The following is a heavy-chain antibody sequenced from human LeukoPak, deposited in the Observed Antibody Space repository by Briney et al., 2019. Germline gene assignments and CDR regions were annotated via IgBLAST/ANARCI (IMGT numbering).Heavy chain of an antibody. CDR2: IYYSGST. J-gene: IGHJ3*02. Sequence: SETLSLTCTVSGGSISSSYWSWIRQHPGKGLEWIGYIYYSGSTYYNPSLKSRVTISVDTSKNQFSLKLSSVTAADTAVYYCARDSYYYDSSGYPDAFDIWGQGTMVTVSS. V-gene: IGHV4-59*06. CDR3: ARDSYYYDSSGYPDAFDI. CDR1: GGSISSSY. D-gene: IGHD3-22*01.